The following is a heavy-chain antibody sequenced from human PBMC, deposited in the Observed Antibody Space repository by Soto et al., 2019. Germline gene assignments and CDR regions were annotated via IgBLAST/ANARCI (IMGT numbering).Heavy chain of an antibody. V-gene: IGHV3-30*18. D-gene: IGHD2-2*01. CDR3: PKDGGLVAVPAAKDYYYGMDV. Sequence: QVQLVESGGGVVQPGRSLRLSCEASGFTFSNYGMHWVRQAPGKGLEWVAVISDDGTYEYYADSVKGRFTISRDNSKNTLYLQMNSVRTQDTTVYHCPKDGGLVAVPAAKDYYYGMDVWGKRTTVT. CDR1: GFTFSNYG. J-gene: IGHJ6*04. CDR2: ISDDGTYE.